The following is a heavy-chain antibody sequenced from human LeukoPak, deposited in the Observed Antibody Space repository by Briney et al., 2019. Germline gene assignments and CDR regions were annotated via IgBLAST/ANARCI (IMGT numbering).Heavy chain of an antibody. CDR2: IYYSGST. Sequence: PSETLSLTCTVSGGSIISDSYYWGWIRQPPGKGLEWIANIYYSGSTYYNPSLKSRVTISVDTSKNQFSLKLSSVTAADTAVYYCARDLGGDSSGFDIWGQGTMVTVSS. V-gene: IGHV4-39*07. CDR3: ARDLGGDSSGFDI. CDR1: GGSIISDSYY. D-gene: IGHD3-22*01. J-gene: IGHJ3*02.